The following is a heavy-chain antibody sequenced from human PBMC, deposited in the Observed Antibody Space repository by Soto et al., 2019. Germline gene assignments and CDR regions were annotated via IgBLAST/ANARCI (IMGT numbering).Heavy chain of an antibody. V-gene: IGHV3-21*01. Sequence: EVQLVGSGGGLVKPGGSLRLSCAASGPIFSSYGMNWLRQAPGKGLEWVSSIDSSGRYIYYADSLQGRFTISRDNAKNSMYLQMNSLRVEDTARYFCARDESAGSSTSDWGQGTLVTVSS. J-gene: IGHJ4*02. D-gene: IGHD2-2*01. CDR2: IDSSGRYI. CDR1: GPIFSSYG. CDR3: ARDESAGSSTSD.